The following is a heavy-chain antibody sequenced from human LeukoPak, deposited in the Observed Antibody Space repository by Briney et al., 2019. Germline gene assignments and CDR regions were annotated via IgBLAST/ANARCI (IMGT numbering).Heavy chain of an antibody. J-gene: IGHJ5*02. CDR1: GGSISSYY. CDR3: ARSRAYCSGGSCYNWFDP. V-gene: IGHV4-59*01. CDR2: IYYSGST. Sequence: PSETLSLTCTVSGGSISSYYWSWIRQPPGKGLEWIGYIYYSGSTNYNASLKSRVTISVATSKNQFSLKLSSVTAADTAVYYCARSRAYCSGGSCYNWFDPWGQGTLVTVSS. D-gene: IGHD2-15*01.